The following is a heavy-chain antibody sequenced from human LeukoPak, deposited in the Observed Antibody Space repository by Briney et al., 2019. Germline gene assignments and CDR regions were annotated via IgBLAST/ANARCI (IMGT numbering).Heavy chain of an antibody. J-gene: IGHJ6*02. D-gene: IGHD4-11*01. CDR1: GGSFSGYY. V-gene: IGHV3-23*01. CDR2: ISGSGGST. CDR3: AKSHLYSNYGNYYYGMDV. Sequence: PSETLSLTCAVYGGSFSGYYWSWIRQPPGKGLEWVSAISGSGGSTYYADSVKGRFTISRDNSKNTLYLQMNSLRAEDTAVYYCAKSHLYSNYGNYYYGMDVWGQGTTVTVSS.